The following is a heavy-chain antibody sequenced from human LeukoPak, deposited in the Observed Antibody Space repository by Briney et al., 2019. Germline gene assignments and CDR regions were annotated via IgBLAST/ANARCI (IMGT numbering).Heavy chain of an antibody. CDR2: IIPIFGTA. D-gene: IGHD2-2*01. CDR1: GGTFSSYA. CDR3: ARRSAVPAAMRGIYYYGMDV. V-gene: IGHV1-69*13. J-gene: IGHJ6*04. Sequence: GASVKVSCEASGGTFSSYAISWVRQAPGQGLEWMGGIIPIFGTANYAQKFQGRVTITADESTSTAYMELSRLRSEDTAVYYCARRSAVPAAMRGIYYYGMDVWGKGATVTVSS.